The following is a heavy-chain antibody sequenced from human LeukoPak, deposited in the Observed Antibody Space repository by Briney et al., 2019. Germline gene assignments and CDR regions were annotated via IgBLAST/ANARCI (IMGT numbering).Heavy chain of an antibody. CDR3: ARDQEGGIAAAGT. J-gene: IGHJ5*02. D-gene: IGHD6-13*01. CDR1: GGSISSYY. V-gene: IGHV4-59*01. CDR2: IYYSGST. Sequence: SETLSLTCTVSGGSISSYYWSWIRQPPGKGLEWIGYIYYSGSTNYNPSLKSRVTISVDTSRNQFSLKLSSVTAADTAVYYCARDQEGGIAAAGTWGQGTLVTVSS.